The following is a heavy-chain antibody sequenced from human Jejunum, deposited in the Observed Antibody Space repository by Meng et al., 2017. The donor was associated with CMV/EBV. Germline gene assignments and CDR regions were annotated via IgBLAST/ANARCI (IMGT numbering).Heavy chain of an antibody. CDR2: IISDETTT. CDR1: GFTFSRYW. D-gene: IGHD6-13*01. J-gene: IGHJ4*02. Sequence: SGFTFSRYWMHWVRQAPGKGLVWVSRIISDETTTIYADSVKGRFTISRDNAKNTVYLQMNSLRVEDTAVYYCARGTTGTPGTDYWGQGTLVTVSS. V-gene: IGHV3-74*01. CDR3: ARGTTGTPGTDY.